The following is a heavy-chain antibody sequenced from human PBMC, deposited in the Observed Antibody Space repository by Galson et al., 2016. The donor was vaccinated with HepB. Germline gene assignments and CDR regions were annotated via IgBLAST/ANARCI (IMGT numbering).Heavy chain of an antibody. CDR1: GFTVSNNY. Sequence: SLRLSCAVSGFTVSNNYMSWVRQAPGKGLEWVSVIYSCGGTYYADSVKGRFTISRDNSKNTVYLQMNSLRAEDTAVYYCARLDVVRGRDYWGQGTLVTVSS. D-gene: IGHD3/OR15-3a*01. J-gene: IGHJ4*02. V-gene: IGHV3-53*01. CDR2: IYSCGGT. CDR3: ARLDVVRGRDY.